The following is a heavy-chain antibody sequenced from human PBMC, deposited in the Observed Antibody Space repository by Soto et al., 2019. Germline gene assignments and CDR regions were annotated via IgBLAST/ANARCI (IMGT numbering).Heavy chain of an antibody. D-gene: IGHD6-19*01. CDR3: ARGPVAGYVYYYGMDV. CDR2: ISYDGSNK. J-gene: IGHJ6*02. V-gene: IGHV3-30-3*01. Sequence: GGSLRLSCAASGFTFSSHGMHWGRQAPGKGLEWVAVISYDGSNKHYADSVKGRFTISRDNSKNTLYVQMNSLRAEDTAVYYCARGPVAGYVYYYGMDVWGQGTTVTVSS. CDR1: GFTFSSHG.